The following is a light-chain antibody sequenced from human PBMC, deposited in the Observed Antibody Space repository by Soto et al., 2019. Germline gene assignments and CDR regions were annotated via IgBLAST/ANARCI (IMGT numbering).Light chain of an antibody. J-gene: IGKJ4*01. V-gene: IGKV4-1*01. Sequence: DIVMTQSPHSLAVSLGERATINCKSSQSVLSSSDNRNYLAWYQQKAGQSPKLXIYWASSRESGVPDRFSGAGSGTDFTLNISSLQAEDVAVYYCQQYYNSPLTFGGGTKVDIK. CDR2: WAS. CDR1: QSVLSSSDNRNY. CDR3: QQYYNSPLT.